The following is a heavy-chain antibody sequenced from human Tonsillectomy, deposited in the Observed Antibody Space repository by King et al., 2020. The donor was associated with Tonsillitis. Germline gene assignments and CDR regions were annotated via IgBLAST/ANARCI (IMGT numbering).Heavy chain of an antibody. CDR1: GLSLSTSEEG. CDR3: AHRLAYHDRNYFDY. CDR2: IYWDDDK. V-gene: IGHV2-5*02. J-gene: IGHJ4*02. D-gene: IGHD3-22*01. Sequence: ITLKESGPTLVKPTQTLTLTCTFSGLSLSTSEEGVGGIRQPPGKALEWLGVIYWDDDKRYSPSLKSRLTITKDTSKNQVVLTMTNMDPVDTGTYYCAHRLAYHDRNYFDYWGQRTLVTVSS.